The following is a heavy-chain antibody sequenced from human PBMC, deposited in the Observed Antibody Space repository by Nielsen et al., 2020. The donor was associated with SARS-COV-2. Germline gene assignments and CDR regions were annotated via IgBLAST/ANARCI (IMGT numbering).Heavy chain of an antibody. CDR1: GFNFDEYT. V-gene: IGHV3-43*01. D-gene: IGHD4-17*01. CDR2: ISWNGGST. CDR3: TRGDYVFDS. J-gene: IGHJ4*02. Sequence: GGSLRLSCAASGFNFDEYTMNWVRQAPGKGLEWVSLISWNGGSTYYADSMKGRFTISRDNSKKSLYLQINSLRSEDTALYFCTRGDYVFDSWGQGTLVTVSS.